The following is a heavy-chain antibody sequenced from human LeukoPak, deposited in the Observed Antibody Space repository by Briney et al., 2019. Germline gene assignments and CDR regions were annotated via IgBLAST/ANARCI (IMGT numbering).Heavy chain of an antibody. J-gene: IGHJ4*02. V-gene: IGHV4-34*01. CDR2: INHSGST. Sequence: SETLSLTCAVYGGSFSGYYWSWIPQPPGKGLEWNGEINHSGSTNYNPSLKGRATISEDTPKNQFSLKLSSVTAADTAVYFCARGLVIAAAVFYFDYWGQGTLVTVSS. D-gene: IGHD6-13*01. CDR3: ARGLVIAAAVFYFDY. CDR1: GGSFSGYY.